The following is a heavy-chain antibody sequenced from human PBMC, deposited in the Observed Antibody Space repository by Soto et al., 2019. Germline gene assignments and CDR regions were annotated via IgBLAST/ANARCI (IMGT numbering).Heavy chain of an antibody. Sequence: QVQLEQSGAEVKKPGSSVKISCKASGGTLSDHGVSWLRQAPGQGLEWVGGTIPVFNTAKYAPKFQGRVTMAADKSTNIAYMELGSLRSDDTAFYYCARGVYGSGNYYTGPSAFDIWGQGTLVIVSS. J-gene: IGHJ3*02. CDR1: GGTLSDHG. CDR2: TIPVFNTA. D-gene: IGHD3-10*01. CDR3: ARGVYGSGNYYTGPSAFDI. V-gene: IGHV1-69*06.